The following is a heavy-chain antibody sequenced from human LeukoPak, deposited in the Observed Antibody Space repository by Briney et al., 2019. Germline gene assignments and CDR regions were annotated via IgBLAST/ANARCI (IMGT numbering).Heavy chain of an antibody. D-gene: IGHD2-2*01. V-gene: IGHV4-34*01. CDR2: INHSGST. CDR3: ARAGLGYCLTSSCFGGAIDI. Sequence: PSETLSLTCAVYGGSFSGYYWSWIRQPPGKGLEWIGEINHSGSTNYNPSLKSRVTISVDTSKNQFSLKINSVTAADTAVYYGARAGLGYCLTSSCFGGAIDIWGQGTMVTVSS. J-gene: IGHJ3*02. CDR1: GGSFSGYY.